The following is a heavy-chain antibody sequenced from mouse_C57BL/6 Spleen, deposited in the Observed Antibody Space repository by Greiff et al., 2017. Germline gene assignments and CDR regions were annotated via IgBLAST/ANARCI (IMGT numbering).Heavy chain of an antibody. Sequence: QVQLQQSGAELMKPGASVKLSCKATGYTFTGYWIEWVKQRPGHGLEWIGEILPGSGSTNYNEKFKGKATFTADTSSNTAYMQLISLTTEDSAIYYCARSPYYYGSRGAWFAYWGQGTLVTVSA. CDR2: ILPGSGST. V-gene: IGHV1-9*01. J-gene: IGHJ3*01. CDR1: GYTFTGYW. CDR3: ARSPYYYGSRGAWFAY. D-gene: IGHD1-1*01.